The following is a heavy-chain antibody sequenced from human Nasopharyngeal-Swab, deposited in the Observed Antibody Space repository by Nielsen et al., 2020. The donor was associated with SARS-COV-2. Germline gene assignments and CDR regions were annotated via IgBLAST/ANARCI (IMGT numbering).Heavy chain of an antibody. CDR2: ITWNSDR. Sequence: GGSLRLSCAATGFTFDDYAMHWVRQGPGKGLEWVSSITWNSDRVYADSVKGRFTISRDNAKNSLYLQMNSLRAEDTAVYYCATTVTTGTGDYWGQGTLVTVSS. CDR1: GFTFDDYA. CDR3: ATTVTTGTGDY. J-gene: IGHJ4*02. V-gene: IGHV3-9*01. D-gene: IGHD4-17*01.